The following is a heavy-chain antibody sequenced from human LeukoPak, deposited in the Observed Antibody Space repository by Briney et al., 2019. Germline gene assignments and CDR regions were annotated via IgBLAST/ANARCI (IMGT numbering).Heavy chain of an antibody. CDR1: GGSFSGYY. Sequence: SETLSLTCAVYGGSFSGYYWSWIRQPPGKGLEWIGEINHSGSTNYNPSLKSRVTISVDTSKNQFSLQLNSVTPEDTAVYYCAREGSSGWLNWFDPWGQGTLVTVSS. D-gene: IGHD6-19*01. V-gene: IGHV4-34*01. CDR2: INHSGST. CDR3: AREGSSGWLNWFDP. J-gene: IGHJ5*02.